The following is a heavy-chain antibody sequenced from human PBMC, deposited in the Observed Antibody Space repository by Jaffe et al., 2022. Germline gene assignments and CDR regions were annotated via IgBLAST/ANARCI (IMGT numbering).Heavy chain of an antibody. V-gene: IGHV1-2*06. D-gene: IGHD4-17*01. CDR1: GYTFTGYY. CDR2: INPNSGGT. Sequence: QVQLVQSGAEVKKPGASVKVSCKASGYTFTGYYMHWVRQAPGQGLEWMGRINPNSGGTNYAQKFQGRVTMTRDTSISTAYMELSRLRSDDTAVYYCASISYTDYGDPNYYFDYWGQGTLVTVSS. CDR3: ASISYTDYGDPNYYFDY. J-gene: IGHJ4*02.